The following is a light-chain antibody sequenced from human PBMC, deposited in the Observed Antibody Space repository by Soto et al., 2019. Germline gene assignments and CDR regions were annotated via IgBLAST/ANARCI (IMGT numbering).Light chain of an antibody. Sequence: DIQMTQSPSSLSASVGDRVPITCQASQGIRDFLNWYQQKPGKAPRLLIYDASKLETGVPTRFSGSGSGAHFIFTINSLQPEDVATYYCQQYDNLPYTFGQGTKLEI. J-gene: IGKJ2*01. CDR1: QGIRDF. CDR3: QQYDNLPYT. CDR2: DAS. V-gene: IGKV1-33*01.